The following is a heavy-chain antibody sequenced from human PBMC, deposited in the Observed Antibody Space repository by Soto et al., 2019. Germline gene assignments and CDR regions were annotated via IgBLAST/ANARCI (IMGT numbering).Heavy chain of an antibody. CDR1: GFTFSSYA. Sequence: GGSLRLSCAASGFTFSSYAMSWVRQAPGKGLEWVSAISGSGGSTYYADSVKGRFTISRDNSKNTLYLQTNSLRAEDTAVYYCGKTAAGHNYYYYGMDVWGQGTTVTVSS. V-gene: IGHV3-23*01. D-gene: IGHD6-13*01. J-gene: IGHJ6*02. CDR3: GKTAAGHNYYYYGMDV. CDR2: ISGSGGST.